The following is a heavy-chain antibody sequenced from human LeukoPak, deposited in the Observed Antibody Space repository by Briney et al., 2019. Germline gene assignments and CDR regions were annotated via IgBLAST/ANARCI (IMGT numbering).Heavy chain of an antibody. J-gene: IGHJ4*02. CDR3: ARGGAALTFDY. D-gene: IGHD6-25*01. CDR2: INHSGST. CDR1: VASISSSSYY. Sequence: SETLSLTCTVSVASISSSSYYWSWIRQPPGKGLEWIGEINHSGSTNYNPSLKSRVTISVDTSKNQFSLKLSSVTAADTAVYYCARGGAALTFDYWGQGTLVTVSS. V-gene: IGHV4-39*07.